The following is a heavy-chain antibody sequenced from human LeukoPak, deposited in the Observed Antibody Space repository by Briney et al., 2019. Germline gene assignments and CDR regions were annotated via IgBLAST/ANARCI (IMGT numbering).Heavy chain of an antibody. D-gene: IGHD3-22*01. CDR1: GFIFSTYN. Sequence: GGSLRLSCAASGFIFSTYNMNWVRQAPGKGLEWVAVAYDDRSNQYYADSVKGRFTISRDNSKNTLYVQMNSLRAEDTAVYFCATGSGYYYTHWGQGTLVTVSS. CDR2: AYDDRSNQ. J-gene: IGHJ4*02. V-gene: IGHV3-33*08. CDR3: ATGSGYYYTH.